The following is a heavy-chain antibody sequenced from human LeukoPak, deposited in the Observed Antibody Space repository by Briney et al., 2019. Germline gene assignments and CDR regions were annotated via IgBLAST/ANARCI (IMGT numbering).Heavy chain of an antibody. D-gene: IGHD2-2*01. CDR2: IEPSESYN. J-gene: IGHJ3*02. V-gene: IGHV5-10-1*01. CDR1: GYSFTSYW. CDR3: ARHHPLTYCSSTSCPVDAFDI. Sequence: GESLRISCKGSGYSFTSYWISWVRQMPGKGLEWLGRIEPSESYNNYSPSFQGHVTISADKSISTAYLQWSSLKASDTAMYYCARHHPLTYCSSTSCPVDAFDIWGQGTMVTVSS.